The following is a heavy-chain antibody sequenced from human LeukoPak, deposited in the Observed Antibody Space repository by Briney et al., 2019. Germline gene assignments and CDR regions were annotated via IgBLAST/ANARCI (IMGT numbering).Heavy chain of an antibody. J-gene: IGHJ4*02. D-gene: IGHD4-17*01. CDR1: GGSISSGGYY. V-gene: IGHV4-31*03. Sequence: SETLSLTCTVSGGSISSGGYYWSWIRQHPGKGLEWIGYIYYSGSTYYNPSLKSRVTISVDTSKNQFSLKLSSVTAADTAVYYCASSPTVTTRASDYWGQGTLVTVSS. CDR2: IYYSGST. CDR3: ASSPTVTTRASDY.